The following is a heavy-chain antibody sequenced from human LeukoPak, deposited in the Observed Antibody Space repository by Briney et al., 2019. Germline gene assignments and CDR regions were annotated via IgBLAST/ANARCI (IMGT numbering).Heavy chain of an antibody. J-gene: IGHJ4*02. CDR2: ISSSSSYI. D-gene: IGHD5-18*01. CDR3: ARRGYNYGISQYYFDY. V-gene: IGHV3-21*04. CDR1: GFTFSGYS. Sequence: PGGSLRLSCAASGFTFSGYSMNWVRQAPGKGLEWVSSISSSSSYIYYADSVKGRFTISRDNSKSTLYLQMNSLRADDTAVYYCARRGYNYGISQYYFDYWGQGTLVTVSA.